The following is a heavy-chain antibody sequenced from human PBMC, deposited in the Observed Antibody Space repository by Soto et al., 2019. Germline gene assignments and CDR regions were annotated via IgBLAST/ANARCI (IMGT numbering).Heavy chain of an antibody. J-gene: IGHJ4*02. V-gene: IGHV2-5*02. Sequence: QITLKESGPTLVKPTQTLTLTCTLSGFSLSTSGVGVGWIRQSPGKALEWLAVIYWDVVKHYSPSLERRLTIPKATSESEVALPMTNMDPGDTATYYCARTGSGDYALDYWGQGILVTVSS. CDR2: IYWDVVK. CDR1: GFSLSTSGVG. D-gene: IGHD4-17*01. CDR3: ARTGSGDYALDY.